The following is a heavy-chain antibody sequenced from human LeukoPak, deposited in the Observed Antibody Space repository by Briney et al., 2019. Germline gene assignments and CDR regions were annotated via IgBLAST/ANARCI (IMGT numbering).Heavy chain of an antibody. D-gene: IGHD6-13*01. CDR2: IYTSGST. V-gene: IGHV4-4*07. J-gene: IGHJ4*02. CDR3: AKQDETAAAGTVFDY. Sequence: SETLSLTCTVSGGSISSYYWSWIRQPAGKGLEWIGRIYTSGSTNYNPSLKSRVTMSVDTSKNQFSLKLSSVTAADTAVYYCAKQDETAAAGTVFDYWGQGTLVTVSS. CDR1: GGSISSYY.